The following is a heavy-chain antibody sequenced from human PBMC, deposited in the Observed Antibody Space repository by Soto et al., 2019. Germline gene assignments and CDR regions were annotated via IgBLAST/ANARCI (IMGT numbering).Heavy chain of an antibody. CDR1: GFTFSSYS. Sequence: EVQLVESGGGLVKPGGSLRLSCAASGFTFSSYSMNWVRQAPGKGLEWVSSISSSSSYIYYADSVKGRFTISRDNAKNSLYLQMNSLRAEDTAVYYCARDRWSSSWYVFRGWGQGTLVTVSS. D-gene: IGHD6-13*01. V-gene: IGHV3-21*01. J-gene: IGHJ4*02. CDR3: ARDRWSSSWYVFRG. CDR2: ISSSSSYI.